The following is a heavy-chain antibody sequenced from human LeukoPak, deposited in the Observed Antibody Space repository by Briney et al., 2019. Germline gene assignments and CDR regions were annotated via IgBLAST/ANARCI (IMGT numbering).Heavy chain of an antibody. V-gene: IGHV4-34*11. J-gene: IGHJ4*02. CDR3: ARYGGSGTYFFDY. CDR1: GGSFSGYY. Sequence: SETLSLTCAVYGGSFSGYYWSWIRQPPGKGLEWIGYIYYSGSTNYNPSLKSRVTISVDKSNNQFSLKVSSVTAADTAVYYCARYGGSGTYFFDYWGRGTLVTVSS. D-gene: IGHD3-10*01. CDR2: IYYSGST.